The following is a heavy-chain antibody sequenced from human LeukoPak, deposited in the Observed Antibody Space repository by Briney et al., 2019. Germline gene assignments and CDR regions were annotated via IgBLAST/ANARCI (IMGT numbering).Heavy chain of an antibody. Sequence: GESLKISCKGSGYSFSTYWIGWVRQMPGKGLEWMGIIYPRDSDTRYSLSFQGQVTISADKSISTAYLQWSSLKASDTAIYYCARIVVPAAITSGFDYWGQGTLVTVSS. CDR2: IYPRDSDT. V-gene: IGHV5-51*01. CDR1: GYSFSTYW. D-gene: IGHD2-2*01. CDR3: ARIVVPAAITSGFDY. J-gene: IGHJ4*02.